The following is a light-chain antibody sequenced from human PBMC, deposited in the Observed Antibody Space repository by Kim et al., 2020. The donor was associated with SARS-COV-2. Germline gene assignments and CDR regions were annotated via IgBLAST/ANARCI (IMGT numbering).Light chain of an antibody. Sequence: GQSLTIACTETSSDVGGYNYVSWYQQHPGRAPKLMIYDVSNRPSGVSNRFSGSKSGNTASLTISGLQAEDEADYYCSSYTSSSTWVFGGGTQLTVL. CDR2: DVS. CDR3: SSYTSSSTWV. J-gene: IGLJ3*02. CDR1: SSDVGGYNY. V-gene: IGLV2-14*03.